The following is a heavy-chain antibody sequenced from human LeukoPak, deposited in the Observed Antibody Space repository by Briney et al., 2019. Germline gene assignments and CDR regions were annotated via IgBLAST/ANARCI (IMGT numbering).Heavy chain of an antibody. CDR1: GGSFSGYY. J-gene: IGHJ4*02. CDR2: INHSGST. D-gene: IGHD3-9*01. V-gene: IGHV4-34*01. CDR3: ARFRENVLRYFDSSKTFDY. Sequence: SETLSLTCAVYGGSFSGYYWSWIRQPPGKGLEWIGEINHSGSTNYNPSLKSRVSISIDTSKNQFSLKLSSVTAADTAVYYCARFRENVLRYFDSSKTFDYWGQGTLVTVSS.